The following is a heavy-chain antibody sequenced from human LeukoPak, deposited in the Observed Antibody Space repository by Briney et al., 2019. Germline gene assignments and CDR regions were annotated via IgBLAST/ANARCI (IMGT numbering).Heavy chain of an antibody. CDR3: ARGSGYSSSSVDY. V-gene: IGHV1-2*02. CDR1: GYTFTGYY. CDR2: INPNSGGT. J-gene: IGHJ4*02. D-gene: IGHD6-6*01. Sequence: ASVKVSCKASGYTFTGYYMHWVRQAPGQGLEWMGWINPNSGGTNYAQKFQGRVTMTRDTSISTAYMELSSLRSEDTAVYYCARGSGYSSSSVDYWGQGTLVTVSS.